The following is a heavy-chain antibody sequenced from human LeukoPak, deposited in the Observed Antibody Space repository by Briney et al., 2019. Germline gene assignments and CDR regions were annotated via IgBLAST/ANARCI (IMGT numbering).Heavy chain of an antibody. D-gene: IGHD1-26*01. V-gene: IGHV1-2*02. CDR2: INPSSGGT. Sequence: ASVKVSCKASGYTFTGYYMHWVRQAPGQGLEWMGWINPSSGGTKYVQKFQGRVTMTRDTSISTGYMELSRLRSDDTAVYYCARPIRGSYVEDAFDMWGQGTMVTVSA. J-gene: IGHJ3*02. CDR3: ARPIRGSYVEDAFDM. CDR1: GYTFTGYY.